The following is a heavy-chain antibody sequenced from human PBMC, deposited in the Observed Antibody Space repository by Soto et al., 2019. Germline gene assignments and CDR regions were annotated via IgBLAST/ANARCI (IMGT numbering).Heavy chain of an antibody. J-gene: IGHJ4*02. CDR3: AKVAASGRNYFDY. V-gene: IGHV4-38-2*01. CDR2: IYHSRST. CDR1: GYSISSGYY. D-gene: IGHD6-13*01. Sequence: KPSETLSLTCAVSGYSISSGYYWGWIRQPPGKGLEWIGSIYHSRSTYYNPSLKSRVTISVDTSKNQFSLKLSSVTAADTAVYYCAKVAASGRNYFDYWGQGTLVTVSS.